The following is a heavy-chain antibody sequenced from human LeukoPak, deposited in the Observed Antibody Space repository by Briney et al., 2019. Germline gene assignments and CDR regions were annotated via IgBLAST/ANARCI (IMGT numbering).Heavy chain of an antibody. V-gene: IGHV3-21*01. D-gene: IGHD4-17*01. CDR3: ARDLDDYGDYDRDRFDY. CDR1: GFTFSSYS. Sequence: GGSLRLSCAASGFTFSSYSMNWVRQAPGKGLEWVSSISSSSSYIYYADSVKGRFTISRDNAKNSLYLQMNSLRAEDTAVYYCARDLDDYGDYDRDRFDYWGQGTLVTVSS. J-gene: IGHJ4*02. CDR2: ISSSSSYI.